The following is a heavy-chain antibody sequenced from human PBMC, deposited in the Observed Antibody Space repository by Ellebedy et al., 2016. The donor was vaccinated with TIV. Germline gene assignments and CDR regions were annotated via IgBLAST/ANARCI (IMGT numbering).Heavy chain of an antibody. CDR1: GFTLTTSA. CDR2: ISGNGGRT. CDR3: AREVVIYDILTGYYSRYFQH. V-gene: IGHV3-23*01. Sequence: GASLKISCAASGFTLTTSAMSWVRQAPGKVLEWVSSISGNGGRTDYADSVKGRFTISRDNSKNTLYLQMNSLRAEDTAVYYCAREVVIYDILTGYYSRYFQHWGQGTLVTVSS. J-gene: IGHJ1*01. D-gene: IGHD3-9*01.